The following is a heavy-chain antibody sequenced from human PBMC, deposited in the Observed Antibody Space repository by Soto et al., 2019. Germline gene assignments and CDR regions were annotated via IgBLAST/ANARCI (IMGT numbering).Heavy chain of an antibody. CDR1: GFIFSNYG. V-gene: IGHV3-30*02. CDR3: ATKARVTNYLYYGMDV. D-gene: IGHD2-21*02. CDR2: IWYDGSHE. Sequence: GGSLRLSCAASGFIFSNYGMHWVRQAPGKGLEWVAVIWYDGSHESYADSVKGRFTISRDNSKNTLFLHMGRLRAEDTAMYYCATKARVTNYLYYGMDVWGLGTTVTVSS. J-gene: IGHJ6*02.